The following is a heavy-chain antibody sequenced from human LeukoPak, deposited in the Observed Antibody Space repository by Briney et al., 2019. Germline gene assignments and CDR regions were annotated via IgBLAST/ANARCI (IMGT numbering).Heavy chain of an antibody. CDR1: GGTFSSYA. D-gene: IGHD1-7*01. J-gene: IGHJ6*02. CDR2: IIPIFGTA. Sequence: ASVKVSCKASGGTFSSYAISWVRQAPGQGLEWMGGIIPIFGTANYAQKFQGRVTMTEDTSTDTAYMELSSLRSEDTAVYYCATDQLRHYYYGMDVWGQGTTVTVSS. V-gene: IGHV1-69*06. CDR3: ATDQLRHYYYGMDV.